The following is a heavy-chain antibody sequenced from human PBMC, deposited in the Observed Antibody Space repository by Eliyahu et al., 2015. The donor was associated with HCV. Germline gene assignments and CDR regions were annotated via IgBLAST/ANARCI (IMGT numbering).Heavy chain of an antibody. D-gene: IGHD1-7*01. CDR2: IYDDDRR. Sequence: EAQLVESGGGFIPPGESLILSCAASAFTVTKNHMTWVRQAPGKGLEWVSSIYDDDRRFYADSVKGRFTISRDSSKNTLYLQMDSLRVEDTALYYCARAYNWNSVGAFDIWGQGTMVTVSS. CDR1: AFTVTKNH. CDR3: ARAYNWNSVGAFDI. J-gene: IGHJ3*02. V-gene: IGHV3-53*01.